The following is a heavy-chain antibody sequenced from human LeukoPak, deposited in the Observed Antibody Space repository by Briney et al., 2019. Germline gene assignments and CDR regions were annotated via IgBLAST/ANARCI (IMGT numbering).Heavy chain of an antibody. D-gene: IGHD6-6*01. V-gene: IGHV1-18*01. Sequence: ASVKVSCKASGYTFTSYGISWVRQAPGQGLEWMGWISAYNGNTNYAQKLQGRVTMTTDTSTSTAYMELSSLRSEDTAVYYCARGGVSSYSSSFSNWFDPWGQGTLVTVSS. CDR2: ISAYNGNT. CDR3: ARGGVSSYSSSFSNWFDP. J-gene: IGHJ5*02. CDR1: GYTFTSYG.